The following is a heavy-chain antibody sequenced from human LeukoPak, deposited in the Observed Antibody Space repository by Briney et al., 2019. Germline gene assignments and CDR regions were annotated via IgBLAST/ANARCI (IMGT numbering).Heavy chain of an antibody. J-gene: IGHJ4*02. CDR2: INTSGGST. CDR1: GYTFTSYY. CDR3: ARDGDYYYDSSGYIDY. V-gene: IGHV1-46*01. D-gene: IGHD3-22*01. Sequence: GASVTVRCTASGYTFTSYYMHWVRQPPGQGMELMGIINTSGGSTSNAQKFQGRVTMTRDTSTSTVYMELSSLRSEDTAVYYCARDGDYYYDSSGYIDYWGQGILVSVSS.